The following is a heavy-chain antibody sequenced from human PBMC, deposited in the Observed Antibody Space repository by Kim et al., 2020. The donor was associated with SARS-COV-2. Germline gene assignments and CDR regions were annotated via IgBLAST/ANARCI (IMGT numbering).Heavy chain of an antibody. V-gene: IGHV7-4-1*02. Sequence: TYAQGVPGRFVFSLDTSVSPAYLQISSLKAVDTAVYYCARARIAVPGFDLWGRGTLVTVSS. CDR3: ARARIAVPGFDL. D-gene: IGHD6-19*01. J-gene: IGHJ2*01.